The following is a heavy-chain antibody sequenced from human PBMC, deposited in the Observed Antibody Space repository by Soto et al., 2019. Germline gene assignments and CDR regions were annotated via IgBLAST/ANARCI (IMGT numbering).Heavy chain of an antibody. CDR2: IYWDDSK. V-gene: IGHV2-5*02. CDR1: GFSLSTSGVG. D-gene: IGHD3-9*01. J-gene: IGHJ4*02. CDR3: AHKGPEDWPLDY. Sequence: SGPKLVNTPQTLTLTCAFSGFSLSTSGVGVGWIRQPPGKALEWLAVIYWDDSKHYSPSLRSRLTITKDTSKNQVVLTMTNMDPMDTGTYYCAHKGPEDWPLDYWGQGTLVTVSS.